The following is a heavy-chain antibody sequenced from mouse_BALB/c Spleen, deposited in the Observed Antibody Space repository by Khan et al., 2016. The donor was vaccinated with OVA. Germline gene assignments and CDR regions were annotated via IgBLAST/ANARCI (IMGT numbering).Heavy chain of an antibody. D-gene: IGHD1-1*01. CDR3: TRNRGYYGSNPYFDY. Sequence: EVELVESGGDLVRPGGSLKLSCAASGFSFSTYSMSWVRQTPEKRLEWVATISSGGSFTYYPDSVKGRFTISRDNAKNSLYLQMSRLKSEDTAMYYCTRNRGYYGSNPYFDYWGQGTTLTVSS. CDR1: GFSFSTYS. CDR2: ISSGGSFT. J-gene: IGHJ2*01. V-gene: IGHV5-6-4*01.